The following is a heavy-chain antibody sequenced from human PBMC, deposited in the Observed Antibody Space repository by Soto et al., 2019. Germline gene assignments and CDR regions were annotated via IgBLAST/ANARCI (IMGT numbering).Heavy chain of an antibody. Sequence: EVQVLESGGGLVQPGGSLRLSCAGSGFTFINYAMNWVRQALGKGLAWVASISGGGDAAFFPDSVRCRFTNSRDNSTNTVTLQMNRLGVDDTAVYYCARKMLGSTTRPNYWYFDLWGRGILVTVSS. V-gene: IGHV3-23*01. CDR1: GFTFINYA. D-gene: IGHD7-27*01. CDR2: ISGGGDAA. J-gene: IGHJ2*01. CDR3: ARKMLGSTTRPNYWYFDL.